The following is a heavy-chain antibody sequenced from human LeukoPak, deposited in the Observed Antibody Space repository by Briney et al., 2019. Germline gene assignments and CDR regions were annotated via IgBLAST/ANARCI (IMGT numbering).Heavy chain of an antibody. CDR2: ISSSGSTI. J-gene: IGHJ4*02. CDR1: GFTFSDYY. Sequence: GGSLRLSCAASGFTFSDYYMSRIRQAPGKGLEWVSYISSSGSTIYYADSVKGRFTISRDNAKNSLYLQMNSLRAEDTAVYYCARVQYYYDSSGYYPLRYWGQGTLVTVSS. D-gene: IGHD3-22*01. V-gene: IGHV3-11*01. CDR3: ARVQYYYDSSGYYPLRY.